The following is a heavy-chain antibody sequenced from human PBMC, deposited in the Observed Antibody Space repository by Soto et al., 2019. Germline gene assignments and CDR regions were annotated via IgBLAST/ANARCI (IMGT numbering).Heavy chain of an antibody. Sequence: QVQLVESGGGVVQPGRSLRLSCAASGFTFSSYGMHWVRQAPGKGLEWVAVISYDGSNKYYADSVKGRFTISRDNSKNPLYLQMNSLRAEDTAVYYCAKAVGSVTTVVTPDYWGQGTLVTVSS. D-gene: IGHD4-17*01. V-gene: IGHV3-30*18. CDR1: GFTFSSYG. CDR3: AKAVGSVTTVVTPDY. J-gene: IGHJ4*02. CDR2: ISYDGSNK.